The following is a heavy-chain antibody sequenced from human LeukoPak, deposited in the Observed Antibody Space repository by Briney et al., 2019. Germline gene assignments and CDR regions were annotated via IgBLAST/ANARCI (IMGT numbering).Heavy chain of an antibody. J-gene: IGHJ4*02. Sequence: GGSLRLSCAASGFSLSNHPRYWGRQAPGKGLEWVSSLSDTGDSTHYADSVKGRFTISRDSARSALYLQMNSLRAEDTAVYYCAKGDCSSGSCYFDYWGQGSQVTVSS. CDR1: GFSLSNHP. V-gene: IGHV3-23*01. CDR3: AKGDCSSGSCYFDY. D-gene: IGHD2-15*01. CDR2: LSDTGDST.